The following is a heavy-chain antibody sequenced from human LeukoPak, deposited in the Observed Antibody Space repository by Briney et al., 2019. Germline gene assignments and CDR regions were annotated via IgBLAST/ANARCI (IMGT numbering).Heavy chain of an antibody. Sequence: NPSETLSLTCTVSGGSISSYYWSWIRQPPGKGLEWIGDIYYSVSTNYNPSLKSRVTISVDTSKNQFSLKLSSVTAADTAVYYCARGRYSSSWYPPNYYYYMDVWGKGTTVTVSS. CDR2: IYYSVST. CDR1: GGSISSYY. V-gene: IGHV4-59*01. CDR3: ARGRYSSSWYPPNYYYYMDV. D-gene: IGHD6-13*01. J-gene: IGHJ6*03.